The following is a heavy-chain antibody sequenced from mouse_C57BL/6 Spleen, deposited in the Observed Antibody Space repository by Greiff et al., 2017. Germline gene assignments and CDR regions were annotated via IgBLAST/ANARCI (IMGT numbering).Heavy chain of an antibody. V-gene: IGHV1-78*01. Sequence: VKLQESDAALVKPGASVKISCKVSGYTFTDHTIHWMKQRPEQGLEWIGYIYPRDGSTKYNEKFKDKATLTVDKSSSTAYMQLSSLTSEDSAVYYCARGGDSSGLFAYWGQGTLVTVSA. CDR2: IYPRDGST. D-gene: IGHD3-2*02. CDR1: GYTFTDHT. CDR3: ARGGDSSGLFAY. J-gene: IGHJ3*01.